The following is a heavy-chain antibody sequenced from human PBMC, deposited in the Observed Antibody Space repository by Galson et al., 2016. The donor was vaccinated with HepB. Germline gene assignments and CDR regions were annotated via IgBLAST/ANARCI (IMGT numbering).Heavy chain of an antibody. Sequence: SLRLSCASSGFAFINYEMTWVRQAPGQGLEWISYISSSGNTIYDALSVQGRFLISRDNAENSLFLQMNNLKAEDTAVYFCARVGLGGYQLWGQGTTVTVSS. CDR1: GFAFINYE. CDR2: ISSSGNTI. D-gene: IGHD2-2*01. CDR3: ARVGLGGYQL. V-gene: IGHV3-48*03. J-gene: IGHJ6*02.